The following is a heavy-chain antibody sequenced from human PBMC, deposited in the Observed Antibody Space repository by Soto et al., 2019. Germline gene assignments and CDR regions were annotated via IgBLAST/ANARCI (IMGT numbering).Heavy chain of an antibody. CDR1: GFHFGSYG. CDR2: ISYDGSDK. V-gene: IGHV3-30*18. J-gene: IGHJ3*02. Sequence: QVQLVESGGGVVQPGRSLRLSCAASGFHFGSYGMHWVRQVPGKGLEWVAVISYDGSDKYYADSVKGRFTISRDNSKNTLSLQMNNLRAEDTAVFYCAKVNRMSFDIWGQGTMVTVSS. CDR3: AKVNRMSFDI.